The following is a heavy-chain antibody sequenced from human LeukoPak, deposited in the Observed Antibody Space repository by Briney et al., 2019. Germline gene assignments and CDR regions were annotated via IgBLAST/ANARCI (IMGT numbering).Heavy chain of an antibody. CDR1: GFTFSSYS. J-gene: IGHJ4*02. D-gene: IGHD5-18*01. V-gene: IGHV3-21*01. CDR3: ALSGYSYGYLVY. CDR2: ISSSSTYI. Sequence: GGSLRLSCAASGFTFSSYSMNWVRQAPGKGLEWVSSISSSSTYIYYADSVKGRFTLSRDNAKNSLYLQMSSLRAEDTAVFYCALSGYSYGYLVYWGQGTLVTVSS.